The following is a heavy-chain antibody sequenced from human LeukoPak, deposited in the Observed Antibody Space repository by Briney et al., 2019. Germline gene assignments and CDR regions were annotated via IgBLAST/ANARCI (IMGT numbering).Heavy chain of an antibody. V-gene: IGHV3-9*01. CDR1: GFTFDDYA. J-gene: IGHJ4*02. CDR3: ARDQSVDY. CDR2: ISWNSGSI. Sequence: PGGSLRLSCAASGFTFDDYAMHWVRQAPGKGLEWVSGISWNSGSIGYADSVKGRFTISRDNAKNSLYLQMNSLRAEDTAVYYCARDQSVDYWGQGTLVTVSS.